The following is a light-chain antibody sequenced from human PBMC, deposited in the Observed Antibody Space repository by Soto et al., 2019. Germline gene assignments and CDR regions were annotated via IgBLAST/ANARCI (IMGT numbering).Light chain of an antibody. Sequence: EIVLTQSPATLSLSPGERATLSCRASQSVSSDLAWYQQKPGQAPRLLIYDASNRATGIQARFSGSGSGTDFPLTSSRLEHEDFAMYSGQQRSNWPPYTFGQGTKLEIK. CDR3: QQRSNWPPYT. CDR1: QSVSSD. CDR2: DAS. V-gene: IGKV3-11*01. J-gene: IGKJ2*01.